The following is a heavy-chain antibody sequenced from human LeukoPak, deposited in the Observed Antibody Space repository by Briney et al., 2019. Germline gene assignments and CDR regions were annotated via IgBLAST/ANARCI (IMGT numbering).Heavy chain of an antibody. CDR2: ISSSSRTV. J-gene: IGHJ4*02. V-gene: IGHV3-48*02. Sequence: GGSLTLSCAASGFTFSRYSMNWVRQAPGKGLEWVSYISSSSRTVYYADSLKGRFTISRDNAKNSLYLQMNSLRDEDTAVYYCARAQTYYGSGSYLYWGQGTLVAHSS. CDR3: ARAQTYYGSGSYLY. CDR1: GFTFSRYS. D-gene: IGHD3-10*01.